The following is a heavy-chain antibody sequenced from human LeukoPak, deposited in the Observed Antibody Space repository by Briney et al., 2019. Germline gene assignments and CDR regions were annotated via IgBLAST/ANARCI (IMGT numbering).Heavy chain of an antibody. CDR2: IYHSGST. CDR3: VAGSFDY. V-gene: IGHV4-38-2*02. D-gene: IGHD3-10*01. J-gene: IGHJ4*02. Sequence: SETLSLTCTVSGYSISSGYYWGWIRQPPGKGLEWIGSIYHSGSTYYNPSLKSRVTISVDTSKNQFSLKLSSVTAADTAVYHCVAGSFDYWGQGTLVTVSS. CDR1: GYSISSGYY.